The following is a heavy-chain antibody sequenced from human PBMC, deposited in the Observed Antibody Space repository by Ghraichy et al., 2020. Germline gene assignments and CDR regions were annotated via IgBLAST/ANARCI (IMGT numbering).Heavy chain of an antibody. J-gene: IGHJ3*02. CDR1: GYTFTGYY. D-gene: IGHD3-22*01. Sequence: ASVKVSCKASGYTFTGYYMHWVRQAPGQGLEWMGWINPNSGGTNYAQKFQGRVTMTRDTSISTAYMELSRLRSDDTAVYYCARVSHTYYYDSSGYESLFNAFDIWGQGTMVTVSS. V-gene: IGHV1-2*02. CDR3: ARVSHTYYYDSSGYESLFNAFDI. CDR2: INPNSGGT.